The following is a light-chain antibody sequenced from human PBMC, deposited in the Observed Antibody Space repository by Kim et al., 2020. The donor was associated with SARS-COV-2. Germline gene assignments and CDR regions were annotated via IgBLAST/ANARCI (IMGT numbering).Light chain of an antibody. CDR2: DAS. CDR1: QSISSW. V-gene: IGKV1-5*01. Sequence: GDRVNINCRASQSISSWLAWYQQKPGKAPKLLIYDASSLESGVPSRFSGSGSGTEFTLTISSLQPDDFATYYCQQYSEGRTFGQGTKVDIK. CDR3: QQYSEGRT. J-gene: IGKJ1*01.